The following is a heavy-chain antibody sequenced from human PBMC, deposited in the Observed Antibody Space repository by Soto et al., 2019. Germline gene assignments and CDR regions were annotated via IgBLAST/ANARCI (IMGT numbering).Heavy chain of an antibody. CDR3: ARGREEIVVVVAASRGYYYGMDV. V-gene: IGHV1-69*01. CDR1: GGTFSSYA. J-gene: IGHJ6*02. D-gene: IGHD2-15*01. CDR2: IIPIFGTA. Sequence: QVQLVQSGAEVKKPGSSVKVSCKASGGTFSSYAISWVRQAPGQGLEWMGGIIPIFGTANYAQKFQGRVTITADESTSTAYMELTSLRSEDMAVYYCARGREEIVVVVAASRGYYYGMDVWGQGTTVTVSS.